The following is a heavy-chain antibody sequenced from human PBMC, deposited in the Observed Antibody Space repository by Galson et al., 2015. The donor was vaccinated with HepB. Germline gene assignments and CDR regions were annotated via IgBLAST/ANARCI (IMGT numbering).Heavy chain of an antibody. V-gene: IGHV3-7*01. Sequence: SLRLSCASSGFTFSNYWMSWVRQAPGKGLEWVANINRDESEKYYADSVEGRFTISRDNSKNSVYVQMNSLRVEDTAVYYCARPSGERDWNPFGYWGQGTLVTVSS. J-gene: IGHJ4*02. CDR2: INRDESEK. D-gene: IGHD1-1*01. CDR1: GFTFSNYW. CDR3: ARPSGERDWNPFGY.